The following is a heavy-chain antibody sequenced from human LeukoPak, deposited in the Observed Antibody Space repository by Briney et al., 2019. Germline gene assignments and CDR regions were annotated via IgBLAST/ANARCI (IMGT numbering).Heavy chain of an antibody. CDR1: GFIFSPYA. J-gene: IGHJ4*02. V-gene: IGHV3-48*02. CDR3: ARDHNWGFDF. CDR2: ISSTYDI. D-gene: IGHD7-27*01. Sequence: GGSLRLSCAASGFIFSPYAMNWVRQAPGRGLEWVSYISSTYDIYYSDSVRGRFTISRANAKNSVYLQMNSLRDEDTAVYYCARDHNWGFDFWGQGTLVAVSS.